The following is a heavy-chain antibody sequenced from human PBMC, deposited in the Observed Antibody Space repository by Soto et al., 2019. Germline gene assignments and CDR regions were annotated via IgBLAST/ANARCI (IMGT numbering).Heavy chain of an antibody. V-gene: IGHV5-51*01. J-gene: IGHJ4*02. CDR3: VRPNFGALTHFDF. CDR2: IFPGDSDT. CDR1: GYTFTNYW. D-gene: IGHD3-16*01. Sequence: ESLKISCKAIGYTFTNYWIGWVRQTPGKGLEWIGIIFPGDSDTRYNPSFEGQVTVSADESISTAYLQWNTLKASDTAMYYCVRPNFGALTHFDFWGQGTLVTVSS.